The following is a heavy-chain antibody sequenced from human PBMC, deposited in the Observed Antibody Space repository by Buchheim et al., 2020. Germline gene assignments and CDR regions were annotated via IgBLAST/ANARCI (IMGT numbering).Heavy chain of an antibody. CDR1: GFTFSSYG. CDR3: AYLMGYGNSLFDY. CDR2: ISYDGSNK. Sequence: QVQLVESGGGVVQPGRSLRLSCAASGFTFSSYGMHWVRQAPGKGLEWVAVISYDGSNKYYADSVKGRFTISRDNSKNTRYLQMNSLRAEDTAVYYCAYLMGYGNSLFDYWGQGTL. J-gene: IGHJ4*02. V-gene: IGHV3-30*03. D-gene: IGHD2-8*01.